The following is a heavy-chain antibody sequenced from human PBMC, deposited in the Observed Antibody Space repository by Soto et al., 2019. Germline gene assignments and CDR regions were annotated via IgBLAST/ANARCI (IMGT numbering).Heavy chain of an antibody. Sequence: KASETLSLTCFVSGYSITAGGYYWSWIRHHPGKGLEWIGSFYSSGSIIYNPSLRSRVSISGDTSSNQFSMSLTSVTAADMARYYCARMYSSGSGWFHPWGQGTLVTVSS. J-gene: IGHJ5*02. V-gene: IGHV4-31*03. D-gene: IGHD6-19*01. CDR3: ARMYSSGSGWFHP. CDR2: FYSSGSI. CDR1: GYSITAGGYY.